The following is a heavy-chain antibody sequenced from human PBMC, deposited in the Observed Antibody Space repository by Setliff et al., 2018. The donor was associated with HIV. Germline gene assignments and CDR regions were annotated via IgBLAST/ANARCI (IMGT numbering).Heavy chain of an antibody. V-gene: IGHV3-21*01. CDR3: ARGFIDKSFDAFDV. CDR2: ISSGNSYI. J-gene: IGHJ3*01. Sequence: PGGSLRLSCAASGFTFSSYSMNWVRQAPGKGLEWVSFISSGNSYIYYADSVKGRFTISRDNSKNTLWLQMNRMTVEDTAVYYCARGFIDKSFDAFDVWGPGTMVTVSS. CDR1: GFTFSSYS. D-gene: IGHD3-9*01.